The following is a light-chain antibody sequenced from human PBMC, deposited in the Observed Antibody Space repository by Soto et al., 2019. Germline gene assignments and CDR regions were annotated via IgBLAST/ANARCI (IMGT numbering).Light chain of an antibody. CDR1: QSVSSN. CDR2: GAS. CDR3: QQYNNWPPYT. Sequence: EIVITQAPATLSVSPGERATLSCRASQSVSSNLAWYQQKPGQAPRLLIYGASTRATAVPARFSGSGSGTEFTLTINSLQSEDFAVYYCQQYNNWPPYTFGQGTKVDIK. V-gene: IGKV3-15*01. J-gene: IGKJ2*01.